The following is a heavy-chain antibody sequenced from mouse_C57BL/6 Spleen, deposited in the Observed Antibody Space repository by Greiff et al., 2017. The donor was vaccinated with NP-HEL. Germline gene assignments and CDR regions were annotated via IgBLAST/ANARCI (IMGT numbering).Heavy chain of an antibody. CDR2: IDPENGDT. CDR3: TRKGIYDGYPYYFDY. J-gene: IGHJ2*01. Sequence: VQLQQSGAELVRPGASVKLSCTASGFNIKDDYMHWVKQRPEQGLEWIGWIDPENGDTEYASQFQGKATITADTSSNTAYLQLSSLTSEDTAVYYCTRKGIYDGYPYYFDYWGQGTTLTVSS. D-gene: IGHD2-3*01. V-gene: IGHV14-4*01. CDR1: GFNIKDDY.